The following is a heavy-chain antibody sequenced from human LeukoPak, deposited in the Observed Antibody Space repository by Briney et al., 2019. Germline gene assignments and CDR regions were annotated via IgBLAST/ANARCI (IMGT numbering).Heavy chain of an antibody. Sequence: PSETLSLTCAVYGGSFSGYYWSWIRQPPGKGLEWIGEINHSGSTNYNPSLKSRVTISVGTSKNQFSLKLSSVTAADTAVYYCATQILLCHYYWGQGTLVTVSS. D-gene: IGHD3-10*01. CDR3: ATQILLCHYY. CDR2: INHSGST. V-gene: IGHV4-34*01. J-gene: IGHJ4*02. CDR1: GGSFSGYY.